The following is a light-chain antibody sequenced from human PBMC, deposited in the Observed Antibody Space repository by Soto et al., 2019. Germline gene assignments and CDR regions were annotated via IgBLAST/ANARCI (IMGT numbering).Light chain of an antibody. CDR3: QQYGSSRWT. J-gene: IGKJ1*01. CDR1: QSVSSSY. CDR2: GAS. Sequence: EIVLTQSPGTLSLSPGERATVSCRASQSVSSSYLAWYQQKPGQAPRLLIYGASSRATGIPDRFSGSGSGTDFTLTISRLEPEDFAVYYCQQYGSSRWTFGQGTKVDI. V-gene: IGKV3-20*01.